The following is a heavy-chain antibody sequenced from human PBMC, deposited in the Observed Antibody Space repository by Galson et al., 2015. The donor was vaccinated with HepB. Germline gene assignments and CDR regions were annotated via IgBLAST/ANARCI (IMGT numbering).Heavy chain of an antibody. Sequence: SVKVSCKASGYTFTSYAMHWVRQAPGQRLEWMGWIIAGNGDTKYSQKFQGRVTITRDTSARTAYMELSSLSPEDTAFYYCARESDHYGSGSFYHYWGQGTLVTVSS. CDR1: GYTFTSYA. CDR2: IIAGNGDT. J-gene: IGHJ4*02. V-gene: IGHV1-3*01. D-gene: IGHD3-10*01. CDR3: ARESDHYGSGSFYHY.